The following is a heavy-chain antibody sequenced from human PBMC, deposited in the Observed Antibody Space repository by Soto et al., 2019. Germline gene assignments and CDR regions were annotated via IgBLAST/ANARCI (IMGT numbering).Heavy chain of an antibody. CDR2: IWYDGSNK. J-gene: IGHJ6*02. Sequence: QVQLVESGGGVVQPGRSLRLSCAASGFTFSSYGMHWVRQAPGKGLEWVAVIWYDGSNKYYADSVKGRFTISRDNSKNALYLKMNSLRAEDTAVYYCARSYYDILTGYSQGLGYYYGMDVWGQGTTVTVSS. D-gene: IGHD3-9*01. V-gene: IGHV3-33*01. CDR1: GFTFSSYG. CDR3: ARSYYDILTGYSQGLGYYYGMDV.